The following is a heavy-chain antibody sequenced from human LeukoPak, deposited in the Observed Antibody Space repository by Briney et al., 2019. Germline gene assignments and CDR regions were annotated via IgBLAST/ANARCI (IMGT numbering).Heavy chain of an antibody. D-gene: IGHD3-9*01. CDR3: ATLGYYKGISCFFDF. CDR1: GLTFSSDA. V-gene: IGHV3-23*01. Sequence: PGGSLRLLCDPPGLTFSSDAMSWVRQAPGKGLEWVSGISGSGPYTFYTDSVKGRFTISRDSSKNTLYLQMNSLRAEDTALYYCATLGYYKGISCFFDFWGQGTLVTVSS. J-gene: IGHJ5*01. CDR2: ISGSGPYT.